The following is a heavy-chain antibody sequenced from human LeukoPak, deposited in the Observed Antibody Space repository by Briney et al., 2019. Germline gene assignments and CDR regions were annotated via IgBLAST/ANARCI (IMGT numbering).Heavy chain of an antibody. Sequence: GGSLRLSCAASGFTFSNYAMHWVRQAPGKGLEWVAVISYDGSNKYYADSVKGRFTISRDNSKNTLYLQMNSLRAEDTAVYYCGRDEGVGAPDYWGQGTLVTVSS. CDR1: GFTFSNYA. D-gene: IGHD1-26*01. V-gene: IGHV3-30-3*01. CDR3: GRDEGVGAPDY. J-gene: IGHJ4*02. CDR2: ISYDGSNK.